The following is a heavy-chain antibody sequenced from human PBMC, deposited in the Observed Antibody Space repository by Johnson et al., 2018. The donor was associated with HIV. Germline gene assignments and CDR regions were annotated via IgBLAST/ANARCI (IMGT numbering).Heavy chain of an antibody. V-gene: IGHV3-64*01. CDR2: ISSNGGST. CDR1: GFTFSSFA. J-gene: IGHJ3*02. CDR3: ARNRGDSPPDAFDI. Sequence: VQLVESGGGVVQPGGSLRLSCAGSGFTFSSFAMHWVRQAPGKGLEYVSAISSNGGSTYYANSVKGRFTISRDNSKNTLYLQMGSLRAEDMAVYYCARNRGDSPPDAFDIWGQGTMVTVSS. D-gene: IGHD3-10*01.